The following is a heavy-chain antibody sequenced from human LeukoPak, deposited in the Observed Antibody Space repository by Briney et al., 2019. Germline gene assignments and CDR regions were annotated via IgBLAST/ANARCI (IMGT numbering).Heavy chain of an antibody. CDR1: GFTFSSYW. D-gene: IGHD6-6*01. V-gene: IGHV3-74*01. CDR2: ISTDGSST. Sequence: GGSLRLSCAASGFTFSSYWMHGVRQPPGKGLVWVSRISTDGSSTTYADSVKGRFTVSRDSAKNTLYLQMNSLRAEDTAVYYCAREYSSSSGRVFDCWGQGTLVTVSS. J-gene: IGHJ4*02. CDR3: AREYSSSSGRVFDC.